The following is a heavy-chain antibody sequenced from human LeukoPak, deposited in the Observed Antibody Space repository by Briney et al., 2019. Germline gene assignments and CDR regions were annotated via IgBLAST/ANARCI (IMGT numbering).Heavy chain of an antibody. CDR2: INHSGST. Sequence: PSETLSLTCIVSGGSISSSSYYWSCIRQPPGKGLEWIGEINHSGSTNYNPSLKSRVTISVVTSKNQFSLKLSSVTAADTAVYYCARSHSYGYSVSYFDYWGQGTLVTVSS. J-gene: IGHJ4*02. CDR1: GGSISSSSYY. D-gene: IGHD1-26*01. CDR3: ARSHSYGYSVSYFDY. V-gene: IGHV4-39*07.